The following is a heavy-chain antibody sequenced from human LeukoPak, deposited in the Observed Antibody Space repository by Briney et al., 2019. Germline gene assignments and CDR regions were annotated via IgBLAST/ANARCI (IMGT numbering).Heavy chain of an antibody. D-gene: IGHD6-13*01. V-gene: IGHV3-7*04. CDR3: ARGHSSSPNWFDP. J-gene: IGHJ5*02. CDR2: IKVDGSEK. CDR1: GFSFSSYW. Sequence: PGGSLRLSCAASGFSFSSYWMSWVRQAPGKGLEWVANIKVDGSEKYYADSVKGRFTISRDNAKNSLFLQMNGLRVEDTAVFYCARGHSSSPNWFDPWGQGTLVTVSS.